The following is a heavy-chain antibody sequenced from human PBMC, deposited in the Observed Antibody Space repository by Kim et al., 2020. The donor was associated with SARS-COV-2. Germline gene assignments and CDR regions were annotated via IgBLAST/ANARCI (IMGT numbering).Heavy chain of an antibody. J-gene: IGHJ4*02. CDR1: GASISDDY. D-gene: IGHD6-19*01. Sequence: SETLSLTCTISGASISDDYWTWIRQPPGKGLEWIGYFSYNKRTSYNPSLKSRVSMSLDTSRNQFSLKLNSVTAADTAVYYCARLPDITGWPFDYWAQGTLVTVYS. CDR3: ARLPDITGWPFDY. CDR2: FSYNKRT. V-gene: IGHV4-59*08.